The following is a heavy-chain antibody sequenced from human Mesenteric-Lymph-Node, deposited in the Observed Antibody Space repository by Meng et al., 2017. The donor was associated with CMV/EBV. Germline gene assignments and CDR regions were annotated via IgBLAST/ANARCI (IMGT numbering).Heavy chain of an antibody. D-gene: IGHD6-6*01. V-gene: IGHV3-33*01. CDR3: ARGGDSIAARPYYYGMDV. CDR2: IWYDGSNK. J-gene: IGHJ6*02. CDR1: GFTFSSYG. Sequence: GESLKISCAASGFTFSSYGMHWVRQAPGKGLEWVAVIWYDGSNKYYADSVKGRFTISRDNSENTLYLQMNSLRVEDTAVYYCARGGDSIAARPYYYGMDVWGQGTTVTVSS.